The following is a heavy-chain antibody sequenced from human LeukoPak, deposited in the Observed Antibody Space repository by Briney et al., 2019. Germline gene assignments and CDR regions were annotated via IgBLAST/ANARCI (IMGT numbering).Heavy chain of an antibody. CDR3: TRDPLLAGYCGGDCYSSGYFQH. CDR2: ISYDGSNK. D-gene: IGHD2-21*02. V-gene: IGHV3-30-3*01. CDR1: GFTFSSYA. Sequence: GGSLRLSCAASGFTFSSYALSWVRQAPGKGLEWVAVISYDGSNKYYADSVKGRFTISRDNSKNTLYLQMNSLKTEDTAVYYCTRDPLLAGYCGGDCYSSGYFQHWGQGTLVTVSS. J-gene: IGHJ1*01.